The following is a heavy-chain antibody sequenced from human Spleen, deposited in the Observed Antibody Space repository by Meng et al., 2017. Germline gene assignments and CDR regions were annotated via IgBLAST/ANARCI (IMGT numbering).Heavy chain of an antibody. J-gene: IGHJ2*01. D-gene: IGHD6-19*01. CDR1: GGSISSDVYY. CDR2: IYYSVGT. Sequence: QVHLLESAPGLVKPSQTLSLTCTVPGGSISSDVYYWNWIRQHPGKGLEWIGYIYYSVGTYYNPSLKSRVTISIDTSKNHFSLRLTSVTAADTAVYYCARGKGYSSGWTDWYFDLWGRGTLVTVSS. CDR3: ARGKGYSSGWTDWYFDL. V-gene: IGHV4-31*03.